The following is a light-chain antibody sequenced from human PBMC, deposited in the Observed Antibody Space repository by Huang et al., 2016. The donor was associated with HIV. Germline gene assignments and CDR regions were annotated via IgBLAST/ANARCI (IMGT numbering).Light chain of an antibody. CDR2: DTS. J-gene: IGKJ1*01. CDR3: QQRSNWPWT. CDR1: QSVSNF. Sequence: IVLMQSPATLSLSPGEGATLSCRASQSVSNFLGWYQQKPGQYPRLLIYDTSNRATGIPARFSGGGSGTDFTLTINSLEPEDSAVYYCQQRSNWPWTFGQGTKVEIK. V-gene: IGKV3-11*01.